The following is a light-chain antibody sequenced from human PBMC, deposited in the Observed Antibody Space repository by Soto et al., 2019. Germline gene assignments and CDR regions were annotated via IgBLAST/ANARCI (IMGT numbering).Light chain of an antibody. CDR2: GAS. CDR1: QNFGISY. Sequence: EIVLTQSPGTLSLSPEESATLSCRASQNFGISYLAWYQQKPGQAPRLLIYGASSRATGIPDRFSGGGSGTDFTLAISRVEPEDFAVYYCQQYGSLPITFGQGTRLEI. J-gene: IGKJ5*01. CDR3: QQYGSLPIT. V-gene: IGKV3-20*01.